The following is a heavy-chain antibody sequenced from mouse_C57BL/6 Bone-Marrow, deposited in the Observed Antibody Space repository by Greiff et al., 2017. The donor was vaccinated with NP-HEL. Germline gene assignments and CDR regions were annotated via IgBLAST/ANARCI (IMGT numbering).Heavy chain of an antibody. CDR2: IDPSDSYT. J-gene: IGHJ2*01. D-gene: IGHD1-1*01. CDR1: GYTFTSYW. V-gene: IGHV1-69*01. Sequence: QVQLQQPGAELVMPGASVKLSCKASGYTFTSYWMHWVKQRPGQGLEWIGEIDPSDSYTNYNQKFKGKSTLTVDKSSSTAYMQLRSLTSEDSAVYYCARGDSTVVATRGHYWGQGTTLTVSS. CDR3: ARGDSTVVATRGHY.